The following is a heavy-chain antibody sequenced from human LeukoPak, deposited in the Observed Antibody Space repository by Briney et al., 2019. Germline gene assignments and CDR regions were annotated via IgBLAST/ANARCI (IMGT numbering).Heavy chain of an antibody. D-gene: IGHD1-14*01. Sequence: GGSLRLSCAGSGFTFGGYGMHWFRQTPGKGLEWVAVIAYDGSRAFYADSVKGRFTISRDNSKNTMSVQMDDLRAEDTAVYYCTRYNNDHFDYWGQGTLSPSPQ. CDR1: GFTFGGYG. J-gene: IGHJ4*02. CDR2: IAYDGSRA. V-gene: IGHV3-33*01. CDR3: TRYNNDHFDY.